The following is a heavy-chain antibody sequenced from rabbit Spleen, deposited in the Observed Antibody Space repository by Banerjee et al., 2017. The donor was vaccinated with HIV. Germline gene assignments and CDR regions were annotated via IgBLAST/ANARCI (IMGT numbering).Heavy chain of an antibody. CDR1: GFVFITYY. CDR2: IDPVFGST. Sequence: QLKESGGGLVQPGGSLKLSCKASGFVFITYYMTWVRQAPGKGLEWIGCIDPVFGSTSYASWVNGRFTISSHNAQNTLYLQLNSLTAADTATYFCARVIATMPPVPNLWGPGTLVTVS. V-gene: IGHV1S7*01. CDR3: ARVIATMPPVPNL. D-gene: IGHD2-1*01. J-gene: IGHJ4*01.